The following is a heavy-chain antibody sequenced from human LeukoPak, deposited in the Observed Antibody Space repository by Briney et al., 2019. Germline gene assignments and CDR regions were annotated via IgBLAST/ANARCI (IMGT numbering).Heavy chain of an antibody. Sequence: SETLSLTCTVSGGSISSGSYYWSWIRQPAGKGLEWIGRIYTSGSTNYNPSLKSRVAISVDTSKNQFSLKLSSVTAADTAVYYCASSLAAAGTGGPDYWGQGTLVTVSS. D-gene: IGHD6-13*01. V-gene: IGHV4-61*02. CDR2: IYTSGST. CDR1: GGSISSGSYY. J-gene: IGHJ4*02. CDR3: ASSLAAAGTGGPDY.